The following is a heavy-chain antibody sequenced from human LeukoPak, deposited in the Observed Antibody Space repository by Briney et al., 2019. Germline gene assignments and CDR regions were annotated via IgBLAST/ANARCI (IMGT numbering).Heavy chain of an antibody. Sequence: GGSLRLSCAASGFTFSSYAMHWVRQAPGKGLEWVAVISYDGSNKYYADSVKGRFTISRDNAKNSLYLQMNSLRAEDTAVYYCARRDPGYSYGSYYYMDVWGKGTTVTVSS. D-gene: IGHD5-18*01. CDR1: GFTFSSYA. V-gene: IGHV3-30*04. CDR2: ISYDGSNK. J-gene: IGHJ6*03. CDR3: ARRDPGYSYGSYYYMDV.